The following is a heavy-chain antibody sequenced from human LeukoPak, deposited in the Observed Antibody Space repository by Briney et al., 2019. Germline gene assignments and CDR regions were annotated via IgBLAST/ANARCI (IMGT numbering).Heavy chain of an antibody. CDR1: GYTFTSYG. V-gene: IGHV1-18*01. CDR3: ARDTRSYYYYGMDV. Sequence: GASVKVSCKASGYTFTSYGISWVRQAPGQGLEWMGWISAYNGNTNYAQKFQGRVTITADKSTSTAYMELSSLRSEDTAVYYCARDTRSYYYYGMDVWGQGTTVTVSS. CDR2: ISAYNGNT. J-gene: IGHJ6*02.